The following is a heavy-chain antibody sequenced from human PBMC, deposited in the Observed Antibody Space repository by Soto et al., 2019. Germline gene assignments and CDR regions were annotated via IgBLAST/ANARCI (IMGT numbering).Heavy chain of an antibody. CDR1: DGSISGYF. J-gene: IGHJ6*02. Sequence: SETLSLTCIVSDGSISGYFWSWIRQPPGKGLEWIGYIHDTETTNYNPSLKSRVTMSLDTSKNQFSLKLSSVTAADTAVYYCAIDRTYYYGSGSWPFDYYYGMDVWGQGTTVTVSS. D-gene: IGHD3-10*01. CDR2: IHDTETT. CDR3: AIDRTYYYGSGSWPFDYYYGMDV. V-gene: IGHV4-59*01.